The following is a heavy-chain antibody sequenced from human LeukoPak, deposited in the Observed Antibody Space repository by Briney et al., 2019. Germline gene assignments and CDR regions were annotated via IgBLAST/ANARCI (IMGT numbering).Heavy chain of an antibody. D-gene: IGHD4-23*01. CDR3: AKGKYGANSDGY. J-gene: IGHJ4*02. Sequence: GGSLRLSCAASGFSFISYGMHWVRQAPGKGLEWVAVISYDGSNKYYADSVKGRFTISRDNSKNTLYLQMNSLRAEDTAVYYCAKGKYGANSDGYWGQGTLVTVSA. V-gene: IGHV3-30*18. CDR1: GFSFISYG. CDR2: ISYDGSNK.